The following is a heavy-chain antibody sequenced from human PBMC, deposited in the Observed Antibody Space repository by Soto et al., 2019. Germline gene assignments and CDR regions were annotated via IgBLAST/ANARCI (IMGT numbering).Heavy chain of an antibody. J-gene: IGHJ3*02. CDR1: RHSLGTRACS. CDR3: ARELLFYDSDGFSWDDAFDI. V-gene: IGHV4-30-2*01. D-gene: IGHD3-22*01. Sequence: TLSPTCAISRHSLGTRACSWSWSRQPPWKGLEWIGFIYQSGSTYYNPSLKSRVTMSLDRPKNQFSLKLSSVTAADTAVYYCARELLFYDSDGFSWDDAFDIWGQGTMVT. CDR2: IYQSGST.